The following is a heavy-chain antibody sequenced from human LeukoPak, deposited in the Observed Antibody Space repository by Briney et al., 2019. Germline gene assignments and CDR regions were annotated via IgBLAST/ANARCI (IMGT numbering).Heavy chain of an antibody. CDR2: ISWKSGSI. J-gene: IGHJ4*02. CDR3: ARGRWSASKDFGY. D-gene: IGHD6-13*01. CDR1: GFIFDDYA. Sequence: SLRLSCAASGFIFDDYAMHWVRQAPGKGLEWVSGISWKSGSIGYADSVKGRFTISRDNAKNSLYLQLNSLRAEDTALYYCARGRWSASKDFGYWGQGTLVTVSS. V-gene: IGHV3-9*01.